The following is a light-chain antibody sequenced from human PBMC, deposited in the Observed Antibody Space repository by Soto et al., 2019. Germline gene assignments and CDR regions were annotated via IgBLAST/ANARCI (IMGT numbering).Light chain of an antibody. CDR2: EVN. CDR3: ASFRSGTILV. CDR1: RSDIGDSNF. J-gene: IGLJ1*01. Sequence: HSELTQPASVSGSPGQSVPISCTGRRSDIGDSNFISWYQHSPGKAPRLLIYEVNNRPSGVSRRFSGSKAGNTASLTISGLLDDDEADYFCASFRSGTILVFGSGTKVTVL. V-gene: IGLV2-14*01.